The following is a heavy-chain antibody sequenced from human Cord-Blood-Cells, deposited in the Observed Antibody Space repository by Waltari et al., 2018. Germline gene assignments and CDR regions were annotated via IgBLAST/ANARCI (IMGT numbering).Heavy chain of an antibody. V-gene: IGHV1-69*01. CDR3: ARDIVVVPTSLGDAFDI. Sequence: QVPLVQSGAGVKKPGSSVKVSCKAFGGTFSSYAICWVRQAPGQGLEWMGGIIPIFGTANYAQKFQGRVTITADESTSTAYMELSSLRSEDTAVYYCARDIVVVPTSLGDAFDIWGQGTMVTVSS. J-gene: IGHJ3*02. D-gene: IGHD2-2*01. CDR2: IIPIFGTA. CDR1: GGTFSSYA.